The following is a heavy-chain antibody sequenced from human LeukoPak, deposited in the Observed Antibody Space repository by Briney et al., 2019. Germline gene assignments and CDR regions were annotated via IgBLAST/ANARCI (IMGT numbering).Heavy chain of an antibody. Sequence: PSETLSLTCVVYGGSFSGYYWSWIRQPPGKGLEWIGEINHSGSTNYNPSLESRVTISVDTSKNQFSLKLSSVTAADTAVYYCARVRWNRKYYDFWSAVDYWGQGTLVTVSS. J-gene: IGHJ4*02. CDR1: GGSFSGYY. V-gene: IGHV4-34*01. D-gene: IGHD3-3*01. CDR2: INHSGST. CDR3: ARVRWNRKYYDFWSAVDY.